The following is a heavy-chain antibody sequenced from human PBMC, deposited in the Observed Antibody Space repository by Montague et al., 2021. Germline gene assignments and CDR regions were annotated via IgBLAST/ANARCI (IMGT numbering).Heavy chain of an antibody. CDR3: ARDWSAFDF. CDR2: IYSSGST. CDR1: GGSMDIYK. Sequence: SETPSLTCTVSGGSMDIYKWSWIRQPPGKGLEWIGYIYSSGSTNYNYMSSLQSRVTISVDTSKNQFSLKPTSVTAADTAMYYCARDWSAFDFWGRGTMVTVSS. J-gene: IGHJ3*01. D-gene: IGHD1-1*01. V-gene: IGHV4-59*01.